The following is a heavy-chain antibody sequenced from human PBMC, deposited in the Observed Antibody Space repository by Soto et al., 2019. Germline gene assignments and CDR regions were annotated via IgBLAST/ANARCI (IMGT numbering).Heavy chain of an antibody. CDR1: GFTFSNYG. D-gene: IGHD3-10*01. Sequence: QVQLVESGGGVVQPGRSPRLSCAASGFTFSNYGMHWVRQAPGKGPEWVAVIWYDGSNKDYADSVKGRFTISRDNSKSTLYLQMNSLRAEDAAVYYCASALEAGDYWGQGTLVTVSS. CDR3: ASALEAGDY. J-gene: IGHJ4*02. CDR2: IWYDGSNK. V-gene: IGHV3-33*01.